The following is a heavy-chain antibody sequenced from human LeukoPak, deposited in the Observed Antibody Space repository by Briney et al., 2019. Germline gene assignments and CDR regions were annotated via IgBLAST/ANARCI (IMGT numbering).Heavy chain of an antibody. CDR1: GCSISSYY. Sequence: SETLSLTCTVSGCSISSYYWSWIRQPAGKGLEWIGRIHTSGSTNYNPSLKSRVTMSVDTSKNQFSLKLSSVTAADTAVYYCARTTEGGYTYDYFYYYYMDVWGKGTTVTISS. CDR2: IHTSGST. CDR3: ARTTEGGYTYDYFYYYYMDV. V-gene: IGHV4-4*07. D-gene: IGHD5-18*01. J-gene: IGHJ6*03.